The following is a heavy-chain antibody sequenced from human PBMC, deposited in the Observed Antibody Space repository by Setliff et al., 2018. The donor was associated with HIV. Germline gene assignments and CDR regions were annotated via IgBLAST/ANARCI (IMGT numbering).Heavy chain of an antibody. V-gene: IGHV4-39*02. J-gene: IGHJ4*02. CDR3: ARLLSDSGLREGLVAGDY. Sequence: SETLSLTCSVSGPSITGAPYYWGWILQPPGKGLEWIGSLFYTGTTYYNPSRKSRPSMSVDTSKNRFSLRLRSLTAADTAVYYCARLLSDSGLREGLVAGDYWGQGTLVTVSS. CDR2: LFYTGTT. D-gene: IGHD2-21*02. CDR1: GPSITGAPYY.